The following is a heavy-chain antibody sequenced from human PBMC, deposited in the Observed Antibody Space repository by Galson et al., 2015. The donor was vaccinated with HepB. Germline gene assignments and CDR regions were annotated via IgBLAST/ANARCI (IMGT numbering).Heavy chain of an antibody. Sequence: SVKVSCKASEYTFTAYYIHWVRQAPGQGLEWMGRINPNSGGTNSAQTFQGRVTMTRDTSINTAYMELSRLRSDGTAVYYCARGARGYCRGGSCWGPFDIWGQGTMVTISS. CDR1: EYTFTAYY. CDR3: ARGARGYCRGGSCWGPFDI. CDR2: INPNSGGT. D-gene: IGHD2-15*01. J-gene: IGHJ3*02. V-gene: IGHV1-2*06.